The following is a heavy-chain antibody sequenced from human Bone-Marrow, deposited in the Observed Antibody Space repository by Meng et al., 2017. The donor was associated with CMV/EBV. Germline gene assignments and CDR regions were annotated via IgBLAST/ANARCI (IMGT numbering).Heavy chain of an antibody. D-gene: IGHD6-19*01. Sequence: ASVKVSCKASGYTFTGYYIHWVRQAPGQGLEWMGWINPNPNSGATAYAQKFQGRVTLTRDTSISTAYMELSSLRSEDTAVYYCARGYSSGWPIPGYYYYYGMDVWGQGTTVTVSS. CDR2: INPNPNSGAT. J-gene: IGHJ6*02. V-gene: IGHV1-2*02. CDR1: GYTFTGYY. CDR3: ARGYSSGWPIPGYYYYYGMDV.